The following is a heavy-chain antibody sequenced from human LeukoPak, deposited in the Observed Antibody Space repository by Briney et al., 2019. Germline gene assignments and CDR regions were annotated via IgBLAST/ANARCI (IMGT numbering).Heavy chain of an antibody. J-gene: IGHJ4*02. V-gene: IGHV3-30*04. Sequence: GGSLRLSCAASGFTFSSYAMHWGRQAPRRGLEWVAVISYDGSNKYYADSVKGRFTISRDNSKNTLYLQMNSLRAEDTAVYYCARGWYYFDYWGQGTLVTVSS. D-gene: IGHD6-19*01. CDR2: ISYDGSNK. CDR3: ARGWYYFDY. CDR1: GFTFSSYA.